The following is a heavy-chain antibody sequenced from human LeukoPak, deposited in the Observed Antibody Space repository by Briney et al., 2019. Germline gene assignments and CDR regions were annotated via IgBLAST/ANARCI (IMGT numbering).Heavy chain of an antibody. V-gene: IGHV1-3*01. J-gene: IGHJ3*02. Sequence: ASVKVSCKASGYTFTSYAMHWVRQAPGQRLEWMGWINAGNGNTKYPQKFQGRVTITRDTSASTAYMELSSLRSDDTAVYYCARNRDLLGFDIWGQGTMVTVSS. CDR3: ARNRDLLGFDI. CDR1: GYTFTSYA. D-gene: IGHD3-10*01. CDR2: INAGNGNT.